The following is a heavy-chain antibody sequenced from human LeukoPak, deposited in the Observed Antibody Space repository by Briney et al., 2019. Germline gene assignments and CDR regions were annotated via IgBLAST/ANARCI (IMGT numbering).Heavy chain of an antibody. CDR3: ARIVGARPYNWFDP. Sequence: PSETLSPTCTVSGGSISSYYWSWIRQPPGKGLEWNGYIYYSGSTNYNPSLKSRVTISVDTSKNQFSLKLSSVTAADTAVYYCARIVGARPYNWFDPWGQGTLVTVSS. CDR2: IYYSGST. J-gene: IGHJ5*02. V-gene: IGHV4-59*01. CDR1: GGSISSYY. D-gene: IGHD1-26*01.